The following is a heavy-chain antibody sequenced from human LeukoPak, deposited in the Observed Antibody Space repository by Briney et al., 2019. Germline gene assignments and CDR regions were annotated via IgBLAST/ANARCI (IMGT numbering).Heavy chain of an antibody. V-gene: IGHV3-13*01. Sequence: PGGSLRLSCAASGFTFSSSDMHWVRQPTGKGLEWVSAIGTIGDTYYPGSVKGRFTISRENAKNTLYLQMNSLRAEDTAVYYCARDGAMATRYYYMDVWGKGTTVTISS. J-gene: IGHJ6*03. CDR2: IGTIGDT. D-gene: IGHD5-18*01. CDR1: GFTFSSSD. CDR3: ARDGAMATRYYYMDV.